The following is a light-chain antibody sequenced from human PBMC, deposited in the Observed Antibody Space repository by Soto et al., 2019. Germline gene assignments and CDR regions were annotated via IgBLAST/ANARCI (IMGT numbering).Light chain of an antibody. Sequence: ETVMKQSPGTVSVSRLEIATLSCRASQSVSSNLAWYQQKPGQAPRLLIYGASSRATGIPDRFSGSGSGTDFTLTISRLETEDFAVYYCQQYGSSRTFGQGTKVDIK. CDR3: QQYGSSRT. CDR1: QSVSSN. CDR2: GAS. J-gene: IGKJ1*01. V-gene: IGKV3-20*01.